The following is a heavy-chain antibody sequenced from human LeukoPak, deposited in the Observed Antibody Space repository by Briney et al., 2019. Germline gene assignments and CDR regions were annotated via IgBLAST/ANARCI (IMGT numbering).Heavy chain of an antibody. D-gene: IGHD5-12*01. CDR2: IDRTGTGF. CDR1: GLTFSDHY. J-gene: IGHJ4*02. Sequence: GWSLKLFCVASGLTFSDHYMRWIRQAPGKGLEWLSYIDRTGTGFYYTDSVKGRFVISRDNDKSTLFLQMNNLTAKDTAKYYSARVNRGFRNWGQGTLVTVPS. CDR3: ARVNRGFRN. V-gene: IGHV3-11*01.